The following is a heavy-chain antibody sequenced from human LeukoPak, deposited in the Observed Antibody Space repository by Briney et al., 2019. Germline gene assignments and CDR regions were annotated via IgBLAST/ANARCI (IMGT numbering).Heavy chain of an antibody. Sequence: ASVKVSCKASGHTFTGSYIHWVRQAPGQGLEWMGWISPNSGGTSFAQKFQGRVTMTSDTSISTAYMGLSRLRFDDTAVYYCAKTNVYQLPDCSYYYLDVWGKGTTVTVSS. CDR2: ISPNSGGT. CDR1: GHTFTGSY. D-gene: IGHD2-2*01. V-gene: IGHV1-2*02. J-gene: IGHJ6*03. CDR3: AKTNVYQLPDCSYYYLDV.